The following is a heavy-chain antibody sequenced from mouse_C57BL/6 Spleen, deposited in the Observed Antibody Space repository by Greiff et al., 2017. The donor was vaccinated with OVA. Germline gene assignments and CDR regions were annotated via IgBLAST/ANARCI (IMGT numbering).Heavy chain of an antibody. CDR3: TRRFYYGSSYFDY. V-gene: IGHV1-15*01. J-gene: IGHJ2*01. CDR1: GYTFTDYE. Sequence: QVQLKQSGAELVRPGASVTLSCKASGYTFTDYEMHWVKQTPVHGLEWIGAIDPETGGTAYNQKFKGKAILTADNSSSTAYMELRSLTSEDSAVYYCTRRFYYGSSYFDYWGQGTTLTVSS. CDR2: IDPETGGT. D-gene: IGHD1-1*01.